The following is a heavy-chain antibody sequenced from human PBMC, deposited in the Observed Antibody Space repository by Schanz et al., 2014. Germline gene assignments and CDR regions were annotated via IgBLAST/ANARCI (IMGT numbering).Heavy chain of an antibody. J-gene: IGHJ4*02. CDR3: ARKVVATIGGYYDN. CDR1: GFSFSDHA. D-gene: IGHD5-12*01. CDR2: VSRSTPDI. V-gene: IGHV3-48*01. Sequence: EEQLVESGGGLVQPGGSLRLSCAASGFSFSDHAMDWVRQAAGKGLEWVSYVSRSTPDIYYADSVKGRFTISRDNSKNTLYLQMISLRAEDTAVYYCARKVVATIGGYYDNWGQGTLVIVSS.